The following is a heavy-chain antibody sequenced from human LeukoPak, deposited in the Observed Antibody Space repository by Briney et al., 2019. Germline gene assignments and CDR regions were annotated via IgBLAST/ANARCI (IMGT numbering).Heavy chain of an antibody. CDR1: GYTFTSYA. Sequence: ASVKVSCKASGYTFTSYAMHWVRQAPGQRLEWMGWINAGNGNTKYSQKFQGRVTITRDTSASIAYMELSSLRSEDTAVYYCARDKNGYCSGGSCWIGNWFDPWGQGTLVTVSS. CDR2: INAGNGNT. J-gene: IGHJ5*02. CDR3: ARDKNGYCSGGSCWIGNWFDP. V-gene: IGHV1-3*01. D-gene: IGHD2-15*01.